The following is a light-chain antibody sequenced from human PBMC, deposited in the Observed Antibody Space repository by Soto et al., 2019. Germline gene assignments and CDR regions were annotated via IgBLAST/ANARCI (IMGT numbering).Light chain of an antibody. V-gene: IGLV2-11*01. CDR3: CSYAGSYTDV. CDR1: SSDVGGYNY. CDR2: DVS. Sequence: SALTQPRSVSGSPGQSVTISCTGTSSDVGGYNYVSWYQQHPGKAPKLMIYDVSKRPSGVPDRFSGSKSGNTASLTISGRQAEDEADYYCCSYAGSYTDVFGTGTKLTVL. J-gene: IGLJ1*01.